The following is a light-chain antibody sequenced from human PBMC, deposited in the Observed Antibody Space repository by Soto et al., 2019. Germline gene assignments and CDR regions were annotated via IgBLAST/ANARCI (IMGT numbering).Light chain of an antibody. Sequence: QAVVTQPPSASGTPGQRVTISCSGSSSNIGSNYVYWYQQLPGTAPKLLIYRNNQRPSGVPDRFSGSKSGTSASLAISGLRSEDEAEYYCAGWYDSLSVVLFGGGTQLTVL. J-gene: IGLJ2*01. CDR1: SSNIGSNY. CDR2: RNN. V-gene: IGLV1-47*01. CDR3: AGWYDSLSVVL.